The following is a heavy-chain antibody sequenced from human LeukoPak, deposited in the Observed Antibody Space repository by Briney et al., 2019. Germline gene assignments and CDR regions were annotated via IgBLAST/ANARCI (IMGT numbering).Heavy chain of an antibody. V-gene: IGHV5-51*01. Sequence: GESLKISCKGSGYSFTSYWIGWVRQMPGKGLEWMGIIYPGDSDTRYSPSFQGQVTISADKSISTAYLQWSSLKASGTAMYYCARHKGDYDFWSGPIGDYWGQGTLVTVSS. CDR1: GYSFTSYW. CDR3: ARHKGDYDFWSGPIGDY. J-gene: IGHJ4*02. CDR2: IYPGDSDT. D-gene: IGHD3-3*01.